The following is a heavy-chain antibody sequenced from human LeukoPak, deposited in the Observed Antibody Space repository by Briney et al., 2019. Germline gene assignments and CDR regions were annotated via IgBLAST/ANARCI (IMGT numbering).Heavy chain of an antibody. D-gene: IGHD3-16*01. CDR2: INDSGGI. CDR1: GGSFNSYY. CDR3: ARGGATFDS. V-gene: IGHV4-34*01. Sequence: SETLSLTCAVYGGSFNSYYWSWIRQPPGKGLEWIGEINDSGGINYNPSLKSRVTISVDTPKNQFSLKLSSVTAADTAVYYCARGGATFDSWGQGTLVTVSS. J-gene: IGHJ4*02.